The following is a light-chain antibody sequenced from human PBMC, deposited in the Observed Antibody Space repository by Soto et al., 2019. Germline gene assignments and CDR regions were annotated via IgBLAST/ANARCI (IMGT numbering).Light chain of an antibody. CDR1: QTISSW. Sequence: DIQMTQSPSTLSGSVGDRVTITCRASQTISSWLAWYQQKPGKAPKVLIYDASSLKSGVPSRFSGSGSGTEFTLTITSLQPDDFATFYCQQYHSYPWTFGQGTKVDIK. J-gene: IGKJ1*01. CDR2: DAS. V-gene: IGKV1-5*01. CDR3: QQYHSYPWT.